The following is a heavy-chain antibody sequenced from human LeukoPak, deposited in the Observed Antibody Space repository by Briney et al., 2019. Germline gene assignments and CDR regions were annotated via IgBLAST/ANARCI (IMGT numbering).Heavy chain of an antibody. CDR2: ISGDESRT. Sequence: GGSLRLSCAASGFTFRSYWMHWVRQAPGKGLEWVAHISGDESRTTYADSVQGRFTISRDNAKNTLYLQMNSLRVEDTAVYYCVRDDGYYYGSGTYRRHWGQGTLVTVSS. J-gene: IGHJ4*02. CDR1: GFTFRSYW. V-gene: IGHV3-74*01. D-gene: IGHD3-10*01. CDR3: VRDDGYYYGSGTYRRH.